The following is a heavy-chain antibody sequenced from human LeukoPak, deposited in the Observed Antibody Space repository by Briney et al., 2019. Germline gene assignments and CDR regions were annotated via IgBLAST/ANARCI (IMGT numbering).Heavy chain of an antibody. CDR2: INPSGGST. CDR3: ARDRSPNSGYENYYYYGMDV. J-gene: IGHJ6*02. V-gene: IGHV1-46*01. CDR1: GYTFTSYD. Sequence: ASVKVSCKASGYTFTSYDINWVRQATGQGLEWMGIINPSGGSTSYAQKFQGRVTMTRDTSTSTVYMELSSLRSEDTAVYYCARDRSPNSGYENYYYYGMDVWGQGTTVTVSS. D-gene: IGHD5-12*01.